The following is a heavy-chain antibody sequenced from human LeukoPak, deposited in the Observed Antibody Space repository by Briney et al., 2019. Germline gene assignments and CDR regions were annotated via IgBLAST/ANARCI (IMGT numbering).Heavy chain of an antibody. D-gene: IGHD5-12*01. CDR2: INWNGGST. Sequence: GGSLRLSCAASGFTFDDYGMTCVRQAPGKGLEWVSGINWNGGSTGYADSVKGRFTISRDNAKNSLYLQMNSLRAEDTALYYCARRSGYDSNYFDYWGQGTLVTVSS. V-gene: IGHV3-20*04. CDR1: GFTFDDYG. CDR3: ARRSGYDSNYFDY. J-gene: IGHJ4*02.